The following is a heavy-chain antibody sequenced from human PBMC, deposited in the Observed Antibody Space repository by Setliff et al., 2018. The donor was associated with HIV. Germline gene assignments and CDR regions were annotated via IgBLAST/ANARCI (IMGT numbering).Heavy chain of an antibody. CDR1: GDSISSYY. Sequence: PSETLSLTCTVSGDSISSYYWSWIRQPPGKGLECIGHLYHSGSTHYSPSLKSRVTMSVATSKNQFSLKLSSVTAADTAVYYCARHEQWLVRGSDYFDYWGQGTLVTVSS. J-gene: IGHJ4*02. CDR2: LYHSGST. CDR3: ARHEQWLVRGSDYFDY. D-gene: IGHD6-19*01. V-gene: IGHV4-59*08.